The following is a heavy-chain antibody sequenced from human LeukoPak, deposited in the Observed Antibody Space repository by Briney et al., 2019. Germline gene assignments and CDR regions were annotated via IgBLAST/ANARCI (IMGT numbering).Heavy chain of an antibody. D-gene: IGHD4-11*01. V-gene: IGHV4-34*01. CDR3: ARVTGLYYFDY. CDR1: GGSFSGYY. CDR2: INHSGST. J-gene: IGHJ4*02. Sequence: SETLSLTCAVYGGSFSGYYWSWIRQPPGKGLEWIGEINHSGSTSYNPSLKSRVTISVGTSKNQFSLKLSSVTAADTAVYYCARVTGLYYFDYWGQGTLVTVSS.